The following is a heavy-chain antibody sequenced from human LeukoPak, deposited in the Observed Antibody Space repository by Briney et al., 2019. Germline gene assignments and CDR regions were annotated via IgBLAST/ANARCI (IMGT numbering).Heavy chain of an antibody. Sequence: SETLSLTCTVSGYSISSGYYWGWIRQHPGKGLEWIGSIYHSGSTYYNPSLKSRVTISVDTSKNQFSLKLNSVTAADTAVYYCARDQEKSITIFGVVSNWFDPWGQGTLVTVSS. V-gene: IGHV4-38-2*02. D-gene: IGHD3-3*01. CDR1: GYSISSGYY. J-gene: IGHJ5*02. CDR2: IYHSGST. CDR3: ARDQEKSITIFGVVSNWFDP.